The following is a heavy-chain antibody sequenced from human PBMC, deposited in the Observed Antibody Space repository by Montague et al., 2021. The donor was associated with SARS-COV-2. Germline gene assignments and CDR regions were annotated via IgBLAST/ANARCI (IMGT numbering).Heavy chain of an antibody. CDR3: ARAGEDYYYDSSGSLY. V-gene: IGHV3-48*03. D-gene: IGHD3-22*01. CDR1: GFTFSSYE. Sequence: SLRLSCAASGFTFSSYEMNWVRQAPGKGLEWVSYISNSGDTKYYXDSVKGRFTISRDNAKNSLYLQMSSLRAEDTAVYYCARAGEDYYYDSSGSLYWGQGILVTVSS. J-gene: IGHJ4*02. CDR2: ISNSGDTK.